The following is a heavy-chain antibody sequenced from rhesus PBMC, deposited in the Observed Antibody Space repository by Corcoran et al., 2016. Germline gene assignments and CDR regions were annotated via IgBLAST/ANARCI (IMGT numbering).Heavy chain of an antibody. J-gene: IGHJ4*01. Sequence: QVQQQESGPGLVKPSETLSLTCAVSGYSISGYYWSWIRQAPGKGLEWIGYITYSGRTSYNPSLKSRVTISRDTSKNQFSLKLSSVTAADTAVYYCARAPNSGSWNYYFDYWGQGVLVTVSS. CDR2: ITYSGRT. D-gene: IGHD6-25*01. V-gene: IGHV4-122*02. CDR1: GYSISGYY. CDR3: ARAPNSGSWNYYFDY.